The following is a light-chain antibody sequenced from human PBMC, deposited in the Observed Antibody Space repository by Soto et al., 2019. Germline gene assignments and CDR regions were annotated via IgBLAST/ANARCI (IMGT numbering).Light chain of an antibody. CDR2: EVS. CDR3: SSYTSSTPYV. V-gene: IGLV2-14*01. CDR1: SSDVGAYNY. Sequence: QSALTQPASVSGSPGQSITISCTGTSSDVGAYNYVPWYQHHPGKAPKVMIYEVSNRSSGVSNRFSGSKSGNTASLTISGLQAEDEADYYCSSYTSSTPYVFGTGTKLTVL. J-gene: IGLJ1*01.